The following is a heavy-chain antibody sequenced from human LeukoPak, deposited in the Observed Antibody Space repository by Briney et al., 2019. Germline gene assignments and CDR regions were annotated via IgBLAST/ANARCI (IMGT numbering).Heavy chain of an antibody. CDR1: GYTFTSFG. J-gene: IGHJ5*02. D-gene: IGHD1-26*01. CDR2: ISAYNGNT. V-gene: IGHV1-18*01. Sequence: ASVKVSCKASGYTFTSFGISWVRQAPGQGLEWMGWISAYNGNTNYAQKLQGRVSMTTDTSTSTAYMELRSLRSDDTAVYYCARDRRVGAIEAWFDPRGQGTLVTVSS. CDR3: ARDRRVGAIEAWFDP.